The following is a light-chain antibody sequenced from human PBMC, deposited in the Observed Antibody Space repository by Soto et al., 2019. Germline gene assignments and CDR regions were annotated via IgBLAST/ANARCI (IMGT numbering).Light chain of an antibody. Sequence: QSVLTQSPSASASLGASVKLTCTLSSGHSSYAIAWHQQQPEKGPRYLMKLNSDGSHSKGEGIPDRFSGSSSGAERYLTIFTLQSEDEADDECQIWGTGIHGVFGGGTK. J-gene: IGLJ3*02. CDR2: LNSDGSH. V-gene: IGLV4-69*01. CDR1: SGHSSYA. CDR3: QIWGTGIHGV.